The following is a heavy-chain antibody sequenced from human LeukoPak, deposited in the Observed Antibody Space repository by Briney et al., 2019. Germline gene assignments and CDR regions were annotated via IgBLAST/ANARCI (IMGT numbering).Heavy chain of an antibody. CDR3: ASSPCSGGSCYSLESNYYYYYYMDV. CDR2: ISSSSSYI. Sequence: PGGSLRLSCAASGFTFSSYSMNWVRQAPGKGLEWVSSISSSSSYIYYADSVKGRFTISRDNAKNSLYLQMNSLRAEDTAVYYCASSPCSGGSCYSLESNYYYYYYMDVWGKGTTVTVSS. CDR1: GFTFSSYS. V-gene: IGHV3-21*01. J-gene: IGHJ6*03. D-gene: IGHD2-15*01.